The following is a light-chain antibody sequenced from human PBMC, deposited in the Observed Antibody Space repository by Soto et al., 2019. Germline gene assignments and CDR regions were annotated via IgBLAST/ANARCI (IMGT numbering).Light chain of an antibody. V-gene: IGLV7-46*01. CDR1: TGPLTSTHY. J-gene: IGLJ3*02. CDR3: SLAYSGVRVQ. Sequence: QAVVTQEPPLTVSPGGTVTLTCASSTGPLTSTHYPYWFQQKPGQAPRTLIYDTGNKYSWTPARFSGSLLGGKAALTISGAQPEDEADYYCSLAYSGVRVQFGGGTKLTVL. CDR2: DTG.